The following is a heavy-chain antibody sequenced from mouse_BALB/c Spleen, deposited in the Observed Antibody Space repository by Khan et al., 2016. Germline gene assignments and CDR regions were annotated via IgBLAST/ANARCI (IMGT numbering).Heavy chain of an antibody. CDR3: ERSYNRYGFAN. CDR1: GYAFTNYL. Sequence: QVQLQQSGAELVRPGTSVKVSCKASGYAFTNYLIEWIKQRPGQGLEWIGVINPGSGGTNYNAKFKDMATLTADKSSSTAYIQLSSLSSDDSAVSFIERSYNRYGFANWGQGTLVTVSA. CDR2: INPGSGGT. V-gene: IGHV1-54*01. J-gene: IGHJ3*01. D-gene: IGHD1-1*01.